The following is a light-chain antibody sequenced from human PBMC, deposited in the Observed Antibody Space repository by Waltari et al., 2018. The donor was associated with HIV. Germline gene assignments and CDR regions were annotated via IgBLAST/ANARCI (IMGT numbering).Light chain of an antibody. Sequence: QSALTQPPSASGSPGQSAIISCPATGSDVGSPHPDTWYQHHPCKAPTLIIDEVRKRPSWVPDRFSGSKSGNTASLTVSGLQAEDEADYYCSSYAGSYTYVFGTGTRLTVL. V-gene: IGLV2-8*01. CDR3: SSYAGSYTYV. J-gene: IGLJ1*01. CDR1: GSDVGSPHP. CDR2: EVR.